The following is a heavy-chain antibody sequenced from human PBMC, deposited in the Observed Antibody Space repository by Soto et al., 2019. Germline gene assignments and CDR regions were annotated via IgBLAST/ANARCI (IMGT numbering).Heavy chain of an antibody. D-gene: IGHD4-17*01. CDR3: TMDYGDYFDD. J-gene: IGHJ4*02. CDR1: GFSFNNAW. CDR2: IYSKSDGGTT. Sequence: GGSLRLSCAASGFSFNNAWMSWVRQAPGKGLEWVGRIYSKSDGGTTDYATPVKGRFTISRDDSKNMVYLQMNSLKTEDTAVYYCTMDYGDYFDDWGQGTLVTVSS. V-gene: IGHV3-15*01.